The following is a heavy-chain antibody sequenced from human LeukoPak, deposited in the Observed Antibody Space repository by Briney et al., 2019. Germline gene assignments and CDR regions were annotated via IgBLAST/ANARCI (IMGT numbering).Heavy chain of an antibody. D-gene: IGHD3-3*01. J-gene: IGHJ4*02. CDR1: GYTFTGYY. V-gene: IGHV1-2*06. CDR3: ARVIFGDSNAIDY. CDR2: INPKSGGT. Sequence: ASVTVSCKASGYTFTGYYMHWVRQAPGQGVEWMGRINPKSGGTNYAQKFQGRATMTRDTSISTAYMELSRLRSDDTAVYYCARVIFGDSNAIDYWGQGTLVTVSS.